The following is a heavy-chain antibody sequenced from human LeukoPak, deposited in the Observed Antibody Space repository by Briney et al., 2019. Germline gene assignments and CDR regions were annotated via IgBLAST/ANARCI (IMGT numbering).Heavy chain of an antibody. CDR1: GFTFSSYA. CDR2: ISGSGGST. Sequence: GGSLRLSCAASGFTFSSYAMSWVRQAPGKGLEWVSAISGSGGSTYYADSVKGRFTISRDNSKNTLYPQMNSLRAEDTAVYYRAKDASHYGDYYYYGMDVWGQGTTVTVSS. D-gene: IGHD4-17*01. CDR3: AKDASHYGDYYYYGMDV. J-gene: IGHJ6*02. V-gene: IGHV3-23*01.